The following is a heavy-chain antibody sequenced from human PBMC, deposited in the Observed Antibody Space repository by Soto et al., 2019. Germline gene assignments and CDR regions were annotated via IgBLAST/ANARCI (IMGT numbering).Heavy chain of an antibody. J-gene: IGHJ5*02. V-gene: IGHV4-39*01. Sequence: ETLSLTCTVSGGSISSSSYYWGWIRQPPGKGLEWIGSIYYSGSTYYNPSLKSRVTISVDTSKNQFSLKLSSVTAADTAVYYCARHLPTLNRFDPWGQGTLVTVSS. CDR2: IYYSGST. D-gene: IGHD4-17*01. CDR3: ARHLPTLNRFDP. CDR1: GGSISSSSYY.